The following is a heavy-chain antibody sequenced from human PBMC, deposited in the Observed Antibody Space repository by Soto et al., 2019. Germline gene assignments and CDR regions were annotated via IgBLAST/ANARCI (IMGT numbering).Heavy chain of an antibody. V-gene: IGHV2-5*01. Sequence: SGPTLVKPTQTLTLTCTFSGFSLSTSGVGVGWIRQPPGKALEWLALIYWNDDKRYSPSLKSRLTITKDTSKNQVVLTMTNMDPVDTATYYCAHTPRASDVLLWFGEFWGQGTLVTVSS. CDR1: GFSLSTSGVG. J-gene: IGHJ4*02. D-gene: IGHD3-10*01. CDR3: AHTPRASDVLLWFGEF. CDR2: IYWNDDK.